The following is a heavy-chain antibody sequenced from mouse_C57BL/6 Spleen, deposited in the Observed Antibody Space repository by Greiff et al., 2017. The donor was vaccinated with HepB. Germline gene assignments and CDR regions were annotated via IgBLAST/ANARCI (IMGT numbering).Heavy chain of an antibody. J-gene: IGHJ2*01. CDR1: GYAFSSYW. V-gene: IGHV1-80*01. CDR2: IYPGDGDT. CDR3: AREGSYGSNWDY. Sequence: VMLVESGAELVKPGASVKISCKASGYAFSSYWMNWVKQRPGKGLEWIGQIYPGDGDTNYNGKFKGKATLTADKSSSTAYMRLRSLTSEDSAVYCCAREGSYGSNWDYWGQGTTLTVSS. D-gene: IGHD1-1*01.